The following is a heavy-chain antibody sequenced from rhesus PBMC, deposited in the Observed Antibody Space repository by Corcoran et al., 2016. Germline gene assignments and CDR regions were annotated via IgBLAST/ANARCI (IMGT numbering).Heavy chain of an antibody. CDR2: IDGSGGST. Sequence: QVQLQESGPGLVKPSETRSLTCSVSGGYISDSYYWSWLRKTPGKELGWMGLIDGSGGSTNYNPALTSRVTISRDTSKNQFSLKLSSVTAADTAVYYCAREYSSGWYQGGFDYWGQGVLVTVSS. CDR3: AREYSSGWYQGGFDY. J-gene: IGHJ4*01. V-gene: IGHV4-147*01. D-gene: IGHD6-31*01. CDR1: GGYISDSYY.